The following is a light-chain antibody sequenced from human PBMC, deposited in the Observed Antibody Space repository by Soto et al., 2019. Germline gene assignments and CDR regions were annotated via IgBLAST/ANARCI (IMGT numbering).Light chain of an antibody. V-gene: IGKV3-15*01. CDR1: QSVSSN. CDR3: QQYNNWPPIT. CDR2: GAS. Sequence: EIVMAQSPATLSVSPWERATLPCMASQSVSSNLAWYQQKPGQAPRLLIYGASTRATGIPARFSGSGSGTEFTLTISSLQSEDFAVYYCQQYNNWPPITFGQGTRLEIK. J-gene: IGKJ5*01.